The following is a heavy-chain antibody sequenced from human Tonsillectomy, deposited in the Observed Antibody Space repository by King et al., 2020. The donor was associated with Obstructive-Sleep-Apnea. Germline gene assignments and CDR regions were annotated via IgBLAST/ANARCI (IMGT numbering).Heavy chain of an antibody. J-gene: IGHJ3*02. V-gene: IGHV5-51*01. Sequence: HLVQSGAEVKKPGESLKISCKGSGYSFTSYWIGWVRQMPGKGLEWMGIIYPGDSDTRYSPSFQGQVTISADKSISTAYLQWSSLKASDTAMYYCARSLINYYDSSGYYPGAFDIWGQGTMVTVSS. CDR1: GYSFTSYW. CDR2: IYPGDSDT. D-gene: IGHD3-22*01. CDR3: ARSLINYYDSSGYYPGAFDI.